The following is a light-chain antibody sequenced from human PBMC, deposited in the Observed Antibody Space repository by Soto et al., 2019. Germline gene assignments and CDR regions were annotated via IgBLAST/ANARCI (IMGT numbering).Light chain of an antibody. CDR3: QHYGGSPLYT. J-gene: IGKJ2*01. V-gene: IGKV3-20*01. CDR2: GES. Sequence: EIVLTQSPGTLSLSPGEGATLSCRASQSVRSNYLAWYQQKPGQAPRLLIYGESSRATGIPDRFSGSGSGTDFTLTISRLEPEDFAVYYCQHYGGSPLYTFGQGTKLEIK. CDR1: QSVRSNY.